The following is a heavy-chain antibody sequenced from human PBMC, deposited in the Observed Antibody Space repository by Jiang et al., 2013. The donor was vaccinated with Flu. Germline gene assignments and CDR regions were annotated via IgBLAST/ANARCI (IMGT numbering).Heavy chain of an antibody. V-gene: IGHV4-4*07. CDR1: VPPSLVTT. J-gene: IGHJ4*02. CDR3: ARERYGVGSYVTPDS. CDR2: VYSDGRT. Sequence: LLKPSETLSLTCTVAVPPSLVTTGVGSGSPPGRVWSGFGHVYSDGRTKYNPSFESRLTMSVEASKRQISLRLNSVTAADTAMYYCARERYGVGSYVTPDSWGQGTRVTVSS. D-gene: IGHD3-10*01.